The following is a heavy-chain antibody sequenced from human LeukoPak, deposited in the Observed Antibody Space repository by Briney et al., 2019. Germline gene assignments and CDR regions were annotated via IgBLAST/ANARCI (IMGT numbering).Heavy chain of an antibody. D-gene: IGHD6-19*01. CDR2: INRDGTRM. CDR1: GFIFSSYE. Sequence: GGSLRLSCAASGFIFSSYEMNWVRQAPGKGLEWVSYINRDGTRMDYADSVKGRFTISRDNAGNSLYLQMNSLTAEDTAVYYCARELQTSGFDPWGQGTLVTVSS. V-gene: IGHV3-48*03. CDR3: ARELQTSGFDP. J-gene: IGHJ5*02.